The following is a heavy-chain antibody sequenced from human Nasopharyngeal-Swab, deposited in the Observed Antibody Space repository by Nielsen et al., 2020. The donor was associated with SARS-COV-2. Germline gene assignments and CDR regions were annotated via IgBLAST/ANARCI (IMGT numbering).Heavy chain of an antibody. J-gene: IGHJ4*02. CDR3: ARCSGGSCRFDY. CDR2: MNPNSGNT. CDR1: GYTFTSYD. D-gene: IGHD2-15*01. V-gene: IGHV1-8*01. Sequence: ASVKVSCKASGYTFTSYDINWVRQATEQGLEWMGWMNPNSGNTGYAQKFQGRVTMTRNTSISTAYMELSSLRSEDTAVYYCARCSGGSCRFDYWGQGTLVTVSS.